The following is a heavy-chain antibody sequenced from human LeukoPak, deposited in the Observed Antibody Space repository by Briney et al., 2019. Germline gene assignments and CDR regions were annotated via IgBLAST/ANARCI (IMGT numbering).Heavy chain of an antibody. CDR3: AKDDGGYSYAPDY. J-gene: IGHJ4*02. Sequence: GGSLRLSCAASGFTFSSYAMSWVRQAPGKGLEWVSAISGSGGSTYYADSVKGRFSISRDNSKNTLYLQMNSLRAEDTAVYYCAKDDGGYSYAPDYWGQGTLVTVSS. CDR2: ISGSGGST. V-gene: IGHV3-23*01. CDR1: GFTFSSYA. D-gene: IGHD5-18*01.